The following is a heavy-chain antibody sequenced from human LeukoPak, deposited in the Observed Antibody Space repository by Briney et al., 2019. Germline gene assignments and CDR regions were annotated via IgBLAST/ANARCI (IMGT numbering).Heavy chain of an antibody. V-gene: IGHV3-11*03. Sequence: GGSLRLSCAASGFTFSDHYMSWIRQAPGKGLEWVSYISSSSSNTNYADSVKGRFTISRDNAKNSLSLQMNSLRAEDTAVYFCARSLSAYTPLAVDYWGQGTLVSVSS. J-gene: IGHJ4*02. CDR1: GFTFSDHY. CDR3: ARSLSAYTPLAVDY. D-gene: IGHD5-18*01. CDR2: ISSSSSNT.